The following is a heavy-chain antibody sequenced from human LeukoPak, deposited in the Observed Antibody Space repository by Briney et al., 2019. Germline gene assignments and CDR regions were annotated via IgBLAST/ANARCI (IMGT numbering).Heavy chain of an antibody. CDR3: ARGEFGDYYYFYMDV. J-gene: IGHJ6*03. CDR2: IRYDGTNK. CDR1: GFTFSTYG. D-gene: IGHD2/OR15-2a*01. V-gene: IGHV3-30*02. Sequence: GGSLRLSCAAYGFTFSTYGMHWVRQAPGKGLEWVAFIRYDGTNKYYADSVKGRFTISRDNSKNTLYLQMNSLRAEDTATYYCARGEFGDYYYFYMDVWGKGTTVTVSS.